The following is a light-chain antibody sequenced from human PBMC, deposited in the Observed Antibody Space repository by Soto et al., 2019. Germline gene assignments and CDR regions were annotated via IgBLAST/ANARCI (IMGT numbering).Light chain of an antibody. CDR2: DVS. CDR1: SRDVGGNNY. J-gene: IGLJ1*01. CDR3: SSDTSSSAHV. V-gene: IGLV2-14*01. Sequence: PPYGPGPPGRSTTSLCPGASRDVGGNNYVSWYQQHPGKAPKLMIYDVSNRPAGVSNRFSGSKSGNTASLTISGLQAEDEANYYGSSDTSSSAHVFGTGTKVTVL.